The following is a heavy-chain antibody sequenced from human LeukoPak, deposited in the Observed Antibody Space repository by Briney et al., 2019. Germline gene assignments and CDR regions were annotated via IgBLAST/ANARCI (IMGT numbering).Heavy chain of an antibody. V-gene: IGHV3-23*01. Sequence: PGGSLRLSCAASGFTFSSFAMSWVRQAPGKGLEWVSTISGSGGGTWYADSVKGRFAISRDNSKNTLYLQMNSLRAEDTAIYYCAKGPLTEVAGTTWDYWGQGTPVTVSS. CDR1: GFTFSSFA. CDR3: AKGPLTEVAGTTWDY. CDR2: ISGSGGGT. J-gene: IGHJ4*02. D-gene: IGHD6-19*01.